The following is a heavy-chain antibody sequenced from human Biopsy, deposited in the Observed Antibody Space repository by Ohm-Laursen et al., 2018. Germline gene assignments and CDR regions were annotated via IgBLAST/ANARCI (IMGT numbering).Heavy chain of an antibody. CDR3: VKDIRRYFYGMDV. CDR2: ISGSGTTI. V-gene: IGHV3-11*01. D-gene: IGHD3-10*01. J-gene: IGHJ6*02. CDR1: GFTFSDYY. Sequence: SLRLSCTASGFTFSDYYMSWIRQAPGKGLEWLSYISGSGTTIFYADSVKGRFTVSRDNAKNVLWLQMNSLRVDDTAMYYCVKDIRRYFYGMDVWGQGTTVTVS.